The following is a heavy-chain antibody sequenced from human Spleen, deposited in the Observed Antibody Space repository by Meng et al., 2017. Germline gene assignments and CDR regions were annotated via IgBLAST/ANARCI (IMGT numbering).Heavy chain of an antibody. CDR1: GGSFSGYY. V-gene: IGHV4-34*01. D-gene: IGHD2-8*01. CDR2: INHSGST. Sequence: QLQQWGAGLLNPSETLSPPCAVYGGSFSGYYWSWIRQPPGKGLEWIGEINHSGSTNYNPSLKSRVTISVDTSKNQFSLKLSSVTAADTAVYYCARGMVYFGTGFDPWGQGTLVTVSS. CDR3: ARGMVYFGTGFDP. J-gene: IGHJ5*02.